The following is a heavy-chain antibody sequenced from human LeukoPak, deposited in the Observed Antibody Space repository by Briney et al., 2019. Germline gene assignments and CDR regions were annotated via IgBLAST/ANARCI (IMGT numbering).Heavy chain of an antibody. CDR3: ASISSIAAAGTGAFDI. CDR2: IYSGGST. V-gene: IGHV3-53*01. D-gene: IGHD6-13*01. J-gene: IGHJ3*02. Sequence: PGGSLRLSCAASGFTVSSNYMSWVRQAPGKGLEWVSVIYSGGSTYYADSVKGRFTISRDNSKNMLYLQMNSLRAEDTAVYYCASISSIAAAGTGAFDIWGQGTMVTVSS. CDR1: GFTVSSNY.